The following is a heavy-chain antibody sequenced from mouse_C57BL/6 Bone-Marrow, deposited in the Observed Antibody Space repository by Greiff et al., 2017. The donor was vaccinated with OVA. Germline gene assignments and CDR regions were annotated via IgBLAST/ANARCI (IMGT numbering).Heavy chain of an antibody. CDR3: ARDQGNYWYFDV. J-gene: IGHJ1*03. V-gene: IGHV5-4*01. CDR1: GFTFSSYA. D-gene: IGHD2-1*01. Sequence: EVMLVESGGGLVKPGGSLKLSCAASGFTFSSYAMSWVRQTPEKRLEWVATISDGGSYTYYPDNVKGRFTISRDNAKNNLYLQMSHLKSEDAASYYCARDQGNYWYFDVWGTGTTVTVSS. CDR2: ISDGGSYT.